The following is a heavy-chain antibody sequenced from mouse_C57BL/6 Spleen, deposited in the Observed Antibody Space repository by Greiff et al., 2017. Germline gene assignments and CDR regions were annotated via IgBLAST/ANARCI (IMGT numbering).Heavy chain of an antibody. CDR3: ASNYYGSSSFAY. CDR2: INPNNGGT. Sequence: EVQLQQSGPELVKPGASVKISCKASGYTFTDYYMNWVKQSHGKSLEWIGDINPNNGGTSYNQKFKGKATLTVDKSSSTAYMELRSLTSEDSAVYYCASNYYGSSSFAYWGQGTSVTVSS. V-gene: IGHV1-26*01. D-gene: IGHD1-1*01. J-gene: IGHJ4*01. CDR1: GYTFTDYY.